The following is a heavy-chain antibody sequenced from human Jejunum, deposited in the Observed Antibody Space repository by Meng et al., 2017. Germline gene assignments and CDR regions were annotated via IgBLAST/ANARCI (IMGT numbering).Heavy chain of an antibody. D-gene: IGHD2-15*01. V-gene: IGHV1-3*01. J-gene: IGHJ4*02. CDR3: ATRGGGDCSGGSCYNY. CDR1: GYTFTAYI. CDR2: INAGNGNT. Sequence: ASVKVSCKASGYTFTAYIMHWVRQAPGQRLEWMGWINAGNGNTKYSQKFQGRVTITGDTSASTAYMELSSLTSEDTAVYYCATRGGGDCSGGSCYNYWGQGTLVTVSS.